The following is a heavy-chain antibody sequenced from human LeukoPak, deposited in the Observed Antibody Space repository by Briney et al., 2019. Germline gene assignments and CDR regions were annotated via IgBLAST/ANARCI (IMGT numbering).Heavy chain of an antibody. CDR3: AKHYYYASSATKSYFDY. CDR1: GFTFSTYT. Sequence: PGGSLRLSCVASGFTFSTYTMNWVRQAPGKGLEWVSSISSSSFFISYADSVKGRFTISRDNAKNSLYLQMNSLRAEDTAVYYCAKHYYYASSATKSYFDYWGQGTLVTVSS. V-gene: IGHV3-21*04. J-gene: IGHJ4*02. D-gene: IGHD3-22*01. CDR2: ISSSSFFI.